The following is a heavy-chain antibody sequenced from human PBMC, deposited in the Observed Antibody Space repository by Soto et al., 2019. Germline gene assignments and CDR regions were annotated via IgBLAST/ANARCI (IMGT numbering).Heavy chain of an antibody. D-gene: IGHD2-15*01. J-gene: IGHJ6*02. CDR2: VIPIFGTP. CDR1: GGTFSTYA. V-gene: IGHV1-69*01. Sequence: QVQLVQSGAEVKKPGSSVKVSCKAPGGTFSTYAISWVRQAPGQGLEWMGGVIPIFGTPKYAQKFQGRXTITXDEXXXXXXXXXXXXXXXXXXVXYCARSQGGSSSLDIYYYYYYGMDVWGQGTTVTVSS. CDR3: ARSQGGSSSLDIYYYYYYGMDV.